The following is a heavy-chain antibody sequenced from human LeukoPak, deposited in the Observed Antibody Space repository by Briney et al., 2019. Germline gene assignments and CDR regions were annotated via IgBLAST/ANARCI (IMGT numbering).Heavy chain of an antibody. Sequence: SETLSLTCTVSGGSIRSYYWSWIRQPPGKGLEWIGYIYYSGITNYNPSLKSRVIISIDTSKNQFSLKLSSVTAADTAVYYCASRIVLTTTQYYFDSWGQGTLVTVSS. CDR1: GGSIRSYY. CDR2: IYYSGIT. V-gene: IGHV4-59*08. CDR3: ASRIVLTTTQYYFDS. D-gene: IGHD1-26*01. J-gene: IGHJ4*02.